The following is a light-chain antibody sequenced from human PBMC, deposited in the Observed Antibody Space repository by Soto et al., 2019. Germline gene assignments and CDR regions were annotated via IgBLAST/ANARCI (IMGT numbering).Light chain of an antibody. CDR3: QHYGGSFI. V-gene: IGKV3-20*01. CDR1: QSINSKS. J-gene: IGKJ3*01. Sequence: EIVLTQSPGTLSLSPGEGATVSCRVSQSINSKSLVWYQRKFGQAPRLLIYNTSSRATGIPDRFSGSGSGTDFTLSISRLEPEDGAVYYCQHYGGSFIFGPGTKVDFK. CDR2: NTS.